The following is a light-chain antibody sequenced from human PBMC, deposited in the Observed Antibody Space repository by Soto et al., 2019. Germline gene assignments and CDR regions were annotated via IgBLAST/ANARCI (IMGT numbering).Light chain of an antibody. CDR1: SSDVGGYDY. V-gene: IGLV2-11*01. CDR3: CSYAGTYTWV. Sequence: QSALTQPRSVSGSPGQSVTISCTGTSSDVGGYDYVSWYQQHPGRAPKVMIYDVSKRPSGVPNRFSGSKSGNTASLTISGLQTEYEADYYCCSYAGTYTWVFGGGTQLTVL. CDR2: DVS. J-gene: IGLJ3*02.